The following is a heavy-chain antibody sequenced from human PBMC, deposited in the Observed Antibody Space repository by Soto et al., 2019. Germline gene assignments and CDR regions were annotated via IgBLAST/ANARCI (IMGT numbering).Heavy chain of an antibody. CDR1: VFTCSSTY. Sequence: QPRGSLRLSCNASVFTCSSTYMSWVRQAPGMGLEWVAVIESGGSTHYADSVKGRFTISRDIPKNMIYLQLHTLRAEDTAVYYCAKDLGPLRLLNYYFYGLDVWGQGTTVTVSS. V-gene: IGHV3-53*01. CDR3: AKDLGPLRLLNYYFYGLDV. D-gene: IGHD2-15*01. CDR2: IESGGST. J-gene: IGHJ6*02.